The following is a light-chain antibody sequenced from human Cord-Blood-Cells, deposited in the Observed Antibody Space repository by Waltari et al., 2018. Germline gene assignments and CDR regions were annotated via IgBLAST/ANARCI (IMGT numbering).Light chain of an antibody. Sequence: DIQMTQSPSSLSAPVGDRVTITCRASQSISSYLNWYQQKPGKALKLLIYAASSLQSGVPSRFSGSGSGTDFTLTISSLQPEDFATYYCQQSYSTPLTFGGGTKVEIK. CDR1: QSISSY. CDR2: AAS. CDR3: QQSYSTPLT. J-gene: IGKJ4*01. V-gene: IGKV1-39*01.